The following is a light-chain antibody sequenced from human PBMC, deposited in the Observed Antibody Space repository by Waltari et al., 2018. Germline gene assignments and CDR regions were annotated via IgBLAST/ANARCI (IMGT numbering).Light chain of an antibody. V-gene: IGLV2-14*01. CDR3: ASYTSASTRVV. J-gene: IGLJ2*01. Sequence: QSALTQPASVSGSPGQSITTPCTGTSTDGGGFAYVSWYQQHPDKAPKVMIYEVTNRPSGVSHRFSASKSGNTASLTISGLQAEDEAHYHCASYTSASTRVVFGGGTKLTVL. CDR2: EVT. CDR1: STDGGGFAY.